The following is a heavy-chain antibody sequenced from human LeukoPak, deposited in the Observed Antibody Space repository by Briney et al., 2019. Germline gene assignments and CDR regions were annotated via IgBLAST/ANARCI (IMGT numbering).Heavy chain of an antibody. V-gene: IGHV3-72*01. Sequence: GGALRLSCAASGFTLSSYSMDWVRQAPGKGLEWVGRTGNKANSYTTEYAASVKGRFTISRDDSKNSLYLQMNSLKTEDTAVYYCGERGSGYWGQGTLVTVSS. J-gene: IGHJ4*02. D-gene: IGHD1-26*01. CDR1: GFTLSSYS. CDR3: GERGSGY. CDR2: TGNKANSYTT.